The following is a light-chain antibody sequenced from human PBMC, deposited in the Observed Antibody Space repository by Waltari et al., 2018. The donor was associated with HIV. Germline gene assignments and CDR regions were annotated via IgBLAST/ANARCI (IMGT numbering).Light chain of an antibody. CDR3: GAWDSSLSVVV. CDR2: DNN. CDR1: SSNIGNNY. J-gene: IGLJ2*01. V-gene: IGLV1-51*01. Sequence: QSVLTQPPSFSAAPGQRVTISCSGSSSNIGNNYVSWYQQRSGTAPKVLIYDNNKRPSGIPDRFSGSKSGTSATLGITGLQTGDEADYYCGAWDSSLSVVVFGGGTKLTVL.